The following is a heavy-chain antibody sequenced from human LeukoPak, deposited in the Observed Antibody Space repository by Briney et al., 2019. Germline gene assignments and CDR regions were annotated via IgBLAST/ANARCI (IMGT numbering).Heavy chain of an antibody. CDR2: ISGSGGST. D-gene: IGHD6-19*01. V-gene: IGHV3-23*01. CDR1: GFTFSSYW. Sequence: GGSLRLSCAASGFTFSSYWMSWVRQAPGKGLEWVSAISGSGGSTYYADSVKGRFTISRDNSKNTLYLQMNSLRAEDTAVYYCAVDQWLVLSPDYWGQGTLVTVSS. CDR3: AVDQWLVLSPDY. J-gene: IGHJ4*02.